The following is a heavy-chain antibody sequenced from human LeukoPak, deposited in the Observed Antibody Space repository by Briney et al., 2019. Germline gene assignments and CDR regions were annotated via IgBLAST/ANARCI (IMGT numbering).Heavy chain of an antibody. J-gene: IGHJ4*02. Sequence: ASVKVSCKASGCTFTGYYMHWVRQAPGQGLEWMGWINPNSGVTNYAQNFKGRVTMTRDTSISTAYMDLSRLRSDDTAVYYCASQQQLGVFDYWGQGTLVTVSS. CDR2: INPNSGVT. V-gene: IGHV1-2*02. CDR1: GCTFTGYY. CDR3: ASQQQLGVFDY. D-gene: IGHD6-13*01.